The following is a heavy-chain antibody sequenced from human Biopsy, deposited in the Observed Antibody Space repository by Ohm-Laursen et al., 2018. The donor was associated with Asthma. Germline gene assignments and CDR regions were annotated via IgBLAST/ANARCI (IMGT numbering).Heavy chain of an antibody. CDR1: GYTFSDSW. CDR3: ARFIDGTFFVDY. V-gene: IGHV5-51*03. CDR2: IFAANSET. J-gene: IGHJ4*02. D-gene: IGHD1-7*01. Sequence: GESLKISCKASGYTFSDSWIGWVRQMSGKGLERMGIIFAANSETKYSPSFQVQVTISVDMSISTAFLQWSSLKASDTAMYYCARFIDGTFFVDYWGQGTLVTVSS.